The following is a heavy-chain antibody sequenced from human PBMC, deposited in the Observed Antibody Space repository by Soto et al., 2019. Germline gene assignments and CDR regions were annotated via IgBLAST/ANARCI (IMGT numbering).Heavy chain of an antibody. CDR1: GCSISSGAYY. Sequence: SETLSLTCTVSGCSISSGAYYWSWIRQHPGKGLEWIGYIYYSGSTYYNPSLKSRVTISVDTSKNQFSLKLSSVTAADTALYYCVSYGSGTYYSGYSFDFWSQGSLVTVSS. D-gene: IGHD3-10*01. V-gene: IGHV4-31*03. CDR3: VSYGSGTYYSGYSFDF. J-gene: IGHJ4*02. CDR2: IYYSGST.